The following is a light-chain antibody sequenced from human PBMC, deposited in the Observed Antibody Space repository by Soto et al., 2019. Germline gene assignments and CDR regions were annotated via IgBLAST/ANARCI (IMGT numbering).Light chain of an antibody. CDR1: QSISSN. J-gene: IGKJ2*01. V-gene: IGKV1-39*01. CDR2: DAS. CDR3: QQTYSTPYT. Sequence: DIQMTQSPSSLSASVGDRVTITCQASQSISSNLNWYQQKPGKAPKLLIYDASSLQSGVPSGFSGSGSGTDFTLTISSLQREDFATYYCQQTYSTPYTFGQGTKLQIK.